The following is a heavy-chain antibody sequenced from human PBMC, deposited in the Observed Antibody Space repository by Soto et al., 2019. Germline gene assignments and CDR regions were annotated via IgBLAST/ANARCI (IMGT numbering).Heavy chain of an antibody. D-gene: IGHD3-9*01. CDR1: GFTFSDYY. J-gene: IGHJ4*02. CDR2: ISSSGSTI. CDR3: ARTELSGTILIDY. V-gene: IGHV3-11*01. Sequence: GGSLRLSCAASGFTFSDYYMSWIRQAPGKGLEWVSYISSSGSTIYYADSVKGRFTISRDNAKNSLYLQMNSLRAEDTAVYYCARTELSGTILIDYWGQGTLVTVSS.